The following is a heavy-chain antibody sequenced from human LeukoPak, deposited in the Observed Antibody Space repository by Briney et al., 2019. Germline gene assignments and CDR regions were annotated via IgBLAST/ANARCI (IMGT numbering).Heavy chain of an antibody. CDR1: GGSFSSYY. Sequence: PSETLSLTCAVYGGSFSSYYWSWIRQPPGKGLEWIGEINHSGSTNYNPSLKSRVTISVDTSKNQFSLKLSSVTAADTAVYYCAWGGLLEYFDYWGQGTLVTVSS. CDR2: INHSGST. V-gene: IGHV4-34*01. CDR3: AWGGLLEYFDY. J-gene: IGHJ4*02. D-gene: IGHD1-1*01.